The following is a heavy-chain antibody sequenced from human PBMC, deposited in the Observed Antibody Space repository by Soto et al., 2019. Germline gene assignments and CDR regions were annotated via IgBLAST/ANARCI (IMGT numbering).Heavy chain of an antibody. CDR1: GYTFTSYY. V-gene: IGHV1-46*01. CDR3: AISRNVLRFLEWFFDY. J-gene: IGHJ4*02. CDR2: INPSGGST. Sequence: ASVKVSCKASGYTFTSYYMHWVRQAPGQGLEWMGIINPSGGSTSYAQKFQGRVTMTRDTSTSTVYMELSSLRSEDTGVYYCAISRNVLRFLEWFFDYWGQGTLVTVSS. D-gene: IGHD3-3*01.